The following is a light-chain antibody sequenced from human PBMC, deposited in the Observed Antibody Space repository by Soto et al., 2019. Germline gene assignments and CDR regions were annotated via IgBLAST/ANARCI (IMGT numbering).Light chain of an antibody. V-gene: IGKV1-33*01. J-gene: IGKJ1*01. CDR1: QDISNY. CDR3: QQYGYSPRT. Sequence: DIQMTQSPSSLSASVGDRVTITCQASQDISNYLNWYQQKPGKAPKLLIYDASNLETGVPSRFSGSGSGTDFTFTISSLQPEDIATYYCQQYGYSPRTFGQGTKVEIK. CDR2: DAS.